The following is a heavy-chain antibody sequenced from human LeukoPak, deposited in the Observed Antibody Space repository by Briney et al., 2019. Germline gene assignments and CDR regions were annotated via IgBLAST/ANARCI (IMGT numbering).Heavy chain of an antibody. Sequence: SETLSLTCAVYGGSFSGYYWSWIRQPPGKGLEWIGEINHSGNTNSNPSLKSRVTMSVDTSKNQFSLKLSSVTAADTAVYYFARGVGAVAGTDYYYYMDVWGKGTTVTVSS. CDR2: INHSGNT. V-gene: IGHV4-34*01. CDR1: GGSFSGYY. D-gene: IGHD6-19*01. J-gene: IGHJ6*03. CDR3: ARGVGAVAGTDYYYYMDV.